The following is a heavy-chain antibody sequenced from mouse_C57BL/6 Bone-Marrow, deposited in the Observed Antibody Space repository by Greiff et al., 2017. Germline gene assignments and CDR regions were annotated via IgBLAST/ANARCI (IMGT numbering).Heavy chain of an antibody. Sequence: VQLQPSGAELVKPGASVKMSCKASGYTFTTSPLEWMKQNHGKSLEWIGNFHPYNDDTKYNEKFKGKATLTVAKSSNTVYLELSRLTSDDSAVYYGARSSTFFYYFDYWGQGTTRTVSS. J-gene: IGHJ2*01. CDR1: GYTFTTSP. V-gene: IGHV1-47*01. CDR2: FHPYNDDT. D-gene: IGHD5-1*01. CDR3: ARSSTFFYYFDY.